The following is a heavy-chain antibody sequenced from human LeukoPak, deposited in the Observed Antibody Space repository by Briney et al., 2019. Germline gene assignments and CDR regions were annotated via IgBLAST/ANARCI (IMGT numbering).Heavy chain of an antibody. D-gene: IGHD3-10*01. CDR3: AREVDYYGSGTYYYYYMDV. V-gene: IGHV4-34*01. CDR2: INHSGST. J-gene: IGHJ6*03. CDR1: CGSFSGYY. Sequence: SETLSLTCAVYCGSFSGYYWSWIRQPPGKGLEWIGEINHSGSTNYNPSLKSRVTISVDTSKNQFSLKLSSVTAADTAVYYCAREVDYYGSGTYYYYYMDVWGKGTTVTIS.